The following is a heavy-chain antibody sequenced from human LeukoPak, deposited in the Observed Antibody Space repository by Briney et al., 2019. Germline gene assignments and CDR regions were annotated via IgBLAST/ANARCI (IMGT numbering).Heavy chain of an antibody. CDR1: GFTFSGSA. CDR3: TRYHCSSTSCYPFGDY. D-gene: IGHD2-2*01. Sequence: GGSLKLSCAASGFTFSGSAMHWVRQASGNGLEWVGRIRSKANSYATAYAASVKGRFTISRDDSKNTAYLQMNSLKTEYTAVSYCTRYHCSSTSCYPFGDYWGQGTLVTVSS. CDR2: IRSKANSYAT. J-gene: IGHJ4*02. V-gene: IGHV3-73*01.